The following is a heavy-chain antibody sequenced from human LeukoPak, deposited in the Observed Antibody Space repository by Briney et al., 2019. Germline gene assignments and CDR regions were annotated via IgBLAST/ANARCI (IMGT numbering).Heavy chain of an antibody. D-gene: IGHD4-17*01. CDR1: GFTFSGFW. CDR3: VRAALAVDDYGDSGAFDYFDY. V-gene: IGHV3-74*01. J-gene: IGHJ4*02. CDR2: ISFDGSDA. Sequence: GGSLRLSCAASGFTFSGFWMHWVRHAPGKGLVWVSCISFDGSDATYADSVKGRFTISRDNSKKSLYLQMNSLRVEDAAIYYCVRAALAVDDYGDSGAFDYFDYWDQGILVTVSS.